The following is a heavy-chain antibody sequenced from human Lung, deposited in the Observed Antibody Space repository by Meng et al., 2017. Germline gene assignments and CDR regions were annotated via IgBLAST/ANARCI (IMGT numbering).Heavy chain of an antibody. Sequence: LTCTVSGGSISSGSYYWSWIRQPAGKGLEWIGRIYTSGSTNYNPSLKSRVTISVDTSKNQFSLKLSSVTAADTAVYYCAGTYYYDSSGYDVVFDYWGQGTLVTVSS. V-gene: IGHV4-61*02. CDR3: AGTYYYDSSGYDVVFDY. J-gene: IGHJ4*02. D-gene: IGHD3-22*01. CDR2: IYTSGST. CDR1: GGSISSGSYY.